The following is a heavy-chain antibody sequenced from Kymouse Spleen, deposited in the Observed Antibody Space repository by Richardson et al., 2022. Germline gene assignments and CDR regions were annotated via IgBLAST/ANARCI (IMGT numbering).Heavy chain of an antibody. CDR2: INHSGST. J-gene: IGHJ6*02. CDR3: ARGGCSSTSCHYYYGMDV. Sequence: QVQLQQWGAGLLKPSETLSLTCAVYGGSFSGYYWSWIRQPPGKGLEWIGEINHSGSTNYNPSLKSRVTISVDTSKNQFSLKLSSVTAADTAVYYCARGGCSSTSCHYYYGMDVWGQGTTVTVSS. D-gene: IGHD2-2*02. V-gene: IGHV4-34*01. CDR1: GGSFSGYY.